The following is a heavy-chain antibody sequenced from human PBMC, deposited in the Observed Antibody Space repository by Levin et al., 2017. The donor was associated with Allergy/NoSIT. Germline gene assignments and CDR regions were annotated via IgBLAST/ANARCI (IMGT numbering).Heavy chain of an antibody. D-gene: IGHD3-10*01. J-gene: IGHJ4*02. CDR3: ARAEVGSEH. Sequence: SETLSLTCKVSGGSISSGGYYWSWIRQPAAKGLEWIGRIYSSGSANYNPSLKSRVTISVDTSKNQFSLKLSSVTAADTAVYYCARAEVGSEHWGQGTLVTVSS. CDR2: IYSSGSA. CDR1: GGSISSGGYY. V-gene: IGHV4-61*02.